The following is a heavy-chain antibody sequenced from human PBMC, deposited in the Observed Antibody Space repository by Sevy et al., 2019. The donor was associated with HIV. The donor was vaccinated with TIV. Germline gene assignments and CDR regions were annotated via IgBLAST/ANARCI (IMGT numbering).Heavy chain of an antibody. J-gene: IGHJ6*02. CDR1: GFTFSSYS. D-gene: IGHD6-19*01. CDR2: ISSSSSYI. CDR3: ARDWAVAGIHYYYGMDV. Sequence: GGSLRLSCAASGFTFSSYSMNWIRQAPGKGLEWVSSISSSSSYIYYADSVKGRFTISRDNAKNSLYLQMNSLRAEDTAVYYCARDWAVAGIHYYYGMDVWGQGTTVTVSS. V-gene: IGHV3-21*01.